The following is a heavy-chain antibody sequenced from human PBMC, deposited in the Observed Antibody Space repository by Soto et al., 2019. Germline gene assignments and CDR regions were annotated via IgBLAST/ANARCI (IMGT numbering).Heavy chain of an antibody. V-gene: IGHV3-23*01. CDR3: AKSLSTAVNYGLDV. CDR1: GFTFSDHA. Sequence: EVQLLESGGGLVQPGGSLRLSCGASGFTFSDHAMTWVRQAPGKGLEWVSSISDDGDSTYYADSVKGRFAVSRDNSKNTLFLHMHSLGAEDPAVYYCAKSLSTAVNYGLDVWGQGTSVTVSS. D-gene: IGHD2-2*01. J-gene: IGHJ6*02. CDR2: ISDDGDST.